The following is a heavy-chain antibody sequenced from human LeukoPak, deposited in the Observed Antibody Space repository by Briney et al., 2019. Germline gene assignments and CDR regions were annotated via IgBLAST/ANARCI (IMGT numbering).Heavy chain of an antibody. CDR2: IYYSGNT. CDR1: GVSISSSNSY. J-gene: IGHJ4*02. V-gene: IGHV4-39*01. CDR3: ARQTGSGLFILP. Sequence: SETLSLTCIVSGVSISSSNSYWGWIRQPPGKGLEWIGSIYYSGNTYYNASLKSQVSISIDTSKNQLSLRLTSVTAADTAVYYCARQTGSGLFILPGGQGTLVTVSS. D-gene: IGHD3/OR15-3a*01.